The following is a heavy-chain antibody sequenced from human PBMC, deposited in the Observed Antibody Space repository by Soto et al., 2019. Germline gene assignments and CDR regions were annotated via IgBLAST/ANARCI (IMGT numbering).Heavy chain of an antibody. V-gene: IGHV1-18*01. CDR3: ARDQEDIVAVVANNAFDI. CDR1: GYTFTSYG. D-gene: IGHD2-15*01. Sequence: ASVKVSCKASGYTFTSYGISWVRQAPGQGLEWMGWFSAYNGNTNYAQKLQGRVTMTTDTSTSTAYMELRSLRSDDTAVYYCARDQEDIVAVVANNAFDIWGQGTMVTVSS. J-gene: IGHJ3*02. CDR2: FSAYNGNT.